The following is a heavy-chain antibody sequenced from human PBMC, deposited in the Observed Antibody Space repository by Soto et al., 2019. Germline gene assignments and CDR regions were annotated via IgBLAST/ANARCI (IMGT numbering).Heavy chain of an antibody. V-gene: IGHV4-34*01. D-gene: IGHD2-2*01. CDR1: GGSFSGYY. CDR2: INHSGST. CDR3: ARGRYCSSTSCYEDY. J-gene: IGHJ4*02. Sequence: QVQLQQWGAGLLKPSETLSLTCAVYGGSFSGYYWSWIRQPPGKGLEWIGEINHSGSTNYNPSLKSRVTISVDTSKNQFSLKLSSVTAADTAVYYCARGRYCSSTSCYEDYWGQGTLVTVSS.